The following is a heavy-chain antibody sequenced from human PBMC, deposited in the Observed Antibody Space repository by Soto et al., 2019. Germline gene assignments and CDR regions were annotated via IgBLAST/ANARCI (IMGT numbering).Heavy chain of an antibody. D-gene: IGHD2-2*01. V-gene: IGHV3-21*01. CDR3: ARVVAPAFSDYMDV. CDR1: GFTFSSYS. J-gene: IGHJ6*03. CDR2: ISSSSYI. Sequence: GGSLRLSCAASGFTFSSYSMNWVRQAPGKGLEWVSSISSSSYIYYADSVKGRFTISRDNAKNSLYLQMNSLRAEDTAVYYCARVVAPAFSDYMDVWGKGTTVTVSS.